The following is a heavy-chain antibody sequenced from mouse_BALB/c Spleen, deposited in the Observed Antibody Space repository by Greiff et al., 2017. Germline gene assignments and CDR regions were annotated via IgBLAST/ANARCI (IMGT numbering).Heavy chain of an antibody. CDR2: IWTGGGT. CDR1: GFSLTSYD. Sequence: QVQLQQSGPGLVAPSQSLSITCTVSGFSLTSYDISWIRQPPGKGLEWLGVIWTGGGTNYNSAFMSRLSISKDNSKSQVFLKMNSLQTDDTAIYYCVRDVKRYYAMDYWGQGTSVTVSS. CDR3: VRDVKRYYAMDY. V-gene: IGHV2-9-2*01. J-gene: IGHJ4*01.